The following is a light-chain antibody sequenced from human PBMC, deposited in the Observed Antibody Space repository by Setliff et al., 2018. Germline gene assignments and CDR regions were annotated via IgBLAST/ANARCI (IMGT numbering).Light chain of an antibody. V-gene: IGLV2-14*01. J-gene: IGLJ1*01. Sequence: QSAQAQPASVSGSPGQSITISCAGTSSDVGAYSHVSWYQQYPGKAPKLMISEVSNRPSGVSYRFSGSKSGNTASLTISGLQAEDEADYYCMSYTTIRTYVFGTGTKVTVL. CDR1: SSDVGAYSH. CDR2: EVS. CDR3: MSYTTIRTYV.